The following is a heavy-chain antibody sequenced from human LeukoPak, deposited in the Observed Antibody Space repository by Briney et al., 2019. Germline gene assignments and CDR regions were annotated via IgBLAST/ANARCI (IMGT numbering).Heavy chain of an antibody. CDR2: MSAYNGKT. Sequence: ASVKVSCKASGYSFTSYGFNWVRQAPGQGLEWMGWMSAYNGKTNYAHSLQGRVTVTADTSTSTAYMELRSLRSEDTAVYYCARGGREKGSSWYHYYYYMDVWGKGTTVTVSS. V-gene: IGHV1-18*01. CDR1: GYSFTSYG. CDR3: ARGGREKGSSWYHYYYYMDV. D-gene: IGHD6-13*01. J-gene: IGHJ6*03.